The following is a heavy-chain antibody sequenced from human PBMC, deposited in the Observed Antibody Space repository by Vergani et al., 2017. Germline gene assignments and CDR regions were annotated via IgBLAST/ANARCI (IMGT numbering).Heavy chain of an antibody. CDR1: GGSISSYY. CDR2: IYYSGST. V-gene: IGHV4-59*01. Sequence: QVQLQESGPGLVKPSETLSLTCTVSGGSISSYYWSWIRQTPGKGLEWIGYIYYSGSTNYNPSLKSRVTISVDKSKNQFSLKLSSVTSAEPAVYYCAGGIAARSGDWFDPWGQGTLVTVSS. J-gene: IGHJ5*02. D-gene: IGHD6-6*01. CDR3: AGGIAARSGDWFDP.